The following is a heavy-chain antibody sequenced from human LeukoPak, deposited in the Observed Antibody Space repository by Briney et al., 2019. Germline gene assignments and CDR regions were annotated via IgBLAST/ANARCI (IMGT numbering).Heavy chain of an antibody. CDR3: TTYDYGDYAFLI. CDR2: ISGSGGST. CDR1: GFTFSSYA. J-gene: IGHJ3*02. Sequence: GGSLRLSCAASGFTFSSYAMSWVRQAPGKGLGWVSAISGSGGSTYYADSVKGRFTISRDNSKNTLYLQMNNLRAEDTAVYYCTTYDYGDYAFLIWGQGTMVTVSS. D-gene: IGHD4-17*01. V-gene: IGHV3-23*01.